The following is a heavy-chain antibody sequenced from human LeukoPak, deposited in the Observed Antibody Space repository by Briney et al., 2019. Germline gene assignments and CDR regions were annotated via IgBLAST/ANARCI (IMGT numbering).Heavy chain of an antibody. CDR1: GFPFSSYS. CDR2: LRTDGSAP. V-gene: IGHV3-7*01. CDR3: ARDKDYTIDY. D-gene: IGHD2-2*02. J-gene: IGHJ4*02. Sequence: PGGSLRHSCAASGFPFSSYSRTWVRQAPGKGLEWVANLRTDGSAPHYLDSVKGRFTISRDNAKNSLYLQMNSVRVEDTAVYYCARDKDYTIDYWGQGTLVTVSS.